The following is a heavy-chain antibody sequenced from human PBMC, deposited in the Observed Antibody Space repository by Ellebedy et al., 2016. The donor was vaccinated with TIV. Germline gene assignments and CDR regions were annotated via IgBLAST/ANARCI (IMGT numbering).Heavy chain of an antibody. D-gene: IGHD5-18*01. CDR1: GFSLSTTRVS. CDR2: IDWDDDK. CDR3: ARTGGSNYNWGLDY. J-gene: IGHJ4*02. V-gene: IGHV2-70*11. Sequence: SGPTLVKPTQTLTLTCTFSGFSLSTTRVSVSWIRQPPGKALEWLARIDWDDDKYYNTSLKTRLTISKDTSENQVVLTMTNMDPVDTATYYCARTGGSNYNWGLDYWGQGTLVTVSS.